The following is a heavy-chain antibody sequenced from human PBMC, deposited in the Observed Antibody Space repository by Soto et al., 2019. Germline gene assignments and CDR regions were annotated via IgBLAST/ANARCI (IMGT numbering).Heavy chain of an antibody. Sequence: QVQLVQSGAEVRKPGSSVKVSCKASGGTFINYAFSWVRQAPGHGLEWMGRIIPIFGTANCAQKFQDRVTITADEPTSTVHMEMNSLRSEDTAVYFCASSHNQYHYDRGGTVQFDSWGQGTLVTVSS. V-gene: IGHV1-69*15. CDR1: GGTFINYA. J-gene: IGHJ4*02. CDR2: IIPIFGTA. D-gene: IGHD3-22*01. CDR3: ASSHNQYHYDRGGTVQFDS.